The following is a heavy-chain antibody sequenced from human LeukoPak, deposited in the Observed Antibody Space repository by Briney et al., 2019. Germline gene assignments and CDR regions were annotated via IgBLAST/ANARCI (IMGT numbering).Heavy chain of an antibody. V-gene: IGHV4-34*01. D-gene: IGHD2-2*01. CDR2: INHSGST. CDR1: GGSFSGYY. CDR3: ARTTEGYCSSASCFGFSYSYYMDV. Sequence: SETLSLTCAVYGGSFSGYYWSWIRQPPGKGLEWIGEINHSGSTNYNPSLKSRVTISVDTSKNQFSLKLSYVIAADTAVYYCARTTEGYCSSASCFGFSYSYYMDVWGKGTTVTISS. J-gene: IGHJ6*03.